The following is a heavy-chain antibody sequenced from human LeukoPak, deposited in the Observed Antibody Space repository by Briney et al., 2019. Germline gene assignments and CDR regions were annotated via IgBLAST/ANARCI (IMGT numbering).Heavy chain of an antibody. CDR3: ARREGIQLWKFDY. CDR2: IYPGDSDI. D-gene: IGHD5-18*01. CDR1: GYSFTSYW. V-gene: IGHV5-51*01. J-gene: IGHJ4*02. Sequence: GESLKISCTGSGYSFTSYWIGWVRQMPGKGLEWMGIIYPGDSDIRYSPSFQGQVTISADKSSSTAYLQWSSLKASDTAMYYCARREGIQLWKFDYWGQGTLVTVSS.